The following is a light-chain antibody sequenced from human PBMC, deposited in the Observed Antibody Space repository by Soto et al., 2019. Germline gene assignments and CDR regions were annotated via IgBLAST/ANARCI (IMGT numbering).Light chain of an antibody. CDR3: QQYENLPT. CDR1: QGISNF. CDR2: DAS. Sequence: DIQMTQSPSTLSGSVGDRVTITCRASQGISNFLAWYKQKPGRAPKLLIYDASNLEAGVPSRFRGSGSGTDFTFTISRLQPEDIATYYCQQYENLPTFGQGTRLEIK. V-gene: IGKV1-33*01. J-gene: IGKJ5*01.